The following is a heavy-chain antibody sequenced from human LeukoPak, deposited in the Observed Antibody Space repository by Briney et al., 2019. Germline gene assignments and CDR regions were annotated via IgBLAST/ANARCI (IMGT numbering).Heavy chain of an antibody. D-gene: IGHD1-26*01. V-gene: IGHV4-34*01. J-gene: IGHJ4*02. Sequence: KSSETLSLTCTVYGGSFSGYYWSWIRQPPGKGLEWIGEINHSGSTNYNPSLKSRVTISVDTSKNQFSLKLSSVTAADTAVYYCASGFSWELLIRRYYFDYWGQGTLVNVSS. CDR3: ASGFSWELLIRRYYFDY. CDR1: GGSFSGYY. CDR2: INHSGST.